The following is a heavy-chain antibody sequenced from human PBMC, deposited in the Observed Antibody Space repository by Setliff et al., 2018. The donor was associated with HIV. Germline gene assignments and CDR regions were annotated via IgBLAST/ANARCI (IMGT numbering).Heavy chain of an antibody. J-gene: IGHJ4*02. CDR2: IVPIVGIA. CDR3: ARDSDNFWSGYYAAFDY. V-gene: IGHV1-69*10. D-gene: IGHD3-3*01. CDR1: GGTFSSYA. Sequence: SVKVSCKASGGTFSSYATSWVRQAPGQGLEYMGGIVPIVGIAKYAQKFQGRVTIMADESTSTAYLDLRSLRSDDTAVYYCARDSDNFWSGYYAAFDYWGQGTLVTVSS.